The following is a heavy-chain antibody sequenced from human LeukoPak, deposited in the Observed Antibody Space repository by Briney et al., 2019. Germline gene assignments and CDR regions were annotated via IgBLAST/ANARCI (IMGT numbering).Heavy chain of an antibody. J-gene: IGHJ3*02. D-gene: IGHD6-13*01. Sequence: GGSLRLSCAASGFTLSSYSMTWVRKAPGKGLEWVANIKQDGSEKYYVDSVKGRFTISRDNAKNSLYLQMNSLRAEDTAVYYCASISSSDAFDIWGQGTMVTVSS. CDR1: GFTLSSYS. V-gene: IGHV3-7*01. CDR2: IKQDGSEK. CDR3: ASISSSDAFDI.